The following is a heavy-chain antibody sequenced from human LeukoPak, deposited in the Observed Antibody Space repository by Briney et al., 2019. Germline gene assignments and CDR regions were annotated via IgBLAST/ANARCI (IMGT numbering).Heavy chain of an antibody. CDR3: ATEPGYCSGGRCYGGWFDP. J-gene: IGHJ5*02. V-gene: IGHV4-34*01. D-gene: IGHD2-15*01. CDR1: GGSFRGYY. CDR2: INHSGST. Sequence: PSETLSLTCAVYGGSFRGYYWSWIRQPPGKGLEWIGEINHSGSTNYNPSLKSRVTISLDTSKNQFSLRLSSVTAADTAVYYCATEPGYCSGGRCYGGWFDPWGQGTLVTVSS.